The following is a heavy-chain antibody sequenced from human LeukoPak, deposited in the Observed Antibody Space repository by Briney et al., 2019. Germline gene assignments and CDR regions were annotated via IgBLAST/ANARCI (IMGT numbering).Heavy chain of an antibody. V-gene: IGHV3-23*01. CDR1: EFTFTNYA. CDR2: ISVSGAST. J-gene: IGHJ4*02. Sequence: GGSLRLSCAASEFTFTNYALTWVRQAPGKGLEWVSTISVSGASTYYADSVKGRFTVSRDNSKNTLYLQVNSLRAEDTAVYYCAKDPMVRGSTYDYWGQGTLVTVSS. CDR3: AKDPMVRGSTYDY. D-gene: IGHD3-10*01.